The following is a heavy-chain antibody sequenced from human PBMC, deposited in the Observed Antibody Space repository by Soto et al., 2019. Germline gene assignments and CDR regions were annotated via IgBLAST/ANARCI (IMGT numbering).Heavy chain of an antibody. J-gene: IGHJ4*02. Sequence: SETLSLTYTVSGGSISSGDYYWSWIRQPPGKGLEWIGYIYYSGSTYYNPSLKSRVTISVDTSKNQFSLKLSSVTAADTAVYYCATQASTYYYDSSGYYFFDYWGQGTLVTVSS. CDR1: GGSISSGDYY. CDR3: ATQASTYYYDSSGYYFFDY. V-gene: IGHV4-30-4*01. CDR2: IYYSGST. D-gene: IGHD3-22*01.